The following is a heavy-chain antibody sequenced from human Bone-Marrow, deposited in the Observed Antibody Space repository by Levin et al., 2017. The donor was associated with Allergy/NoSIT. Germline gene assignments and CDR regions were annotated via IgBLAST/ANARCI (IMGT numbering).Heavy chain of an antibody. V-gene: IGHV4-30-4*01. CDR2: IYYSGTT. CDR3: ARERDGFFDY. Sequence: SETLSLTCAVSGASITSGNYYWTWIRQPPGKGLEWIGYIYYSGTTYYTPSLKSRFAMSVDTSKNQFSLNLTSVTAADTAVYYCARERDGFFDYWGQGSLVTVSS. CDR1: GASITSGNYY. J-gene: IGHJ4*02. D-gene: IGHD5-24*01.